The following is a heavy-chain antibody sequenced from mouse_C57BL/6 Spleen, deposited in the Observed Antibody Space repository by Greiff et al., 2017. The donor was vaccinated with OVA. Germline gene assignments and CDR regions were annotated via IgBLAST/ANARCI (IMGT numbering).Heavy chain of an antibody. CDR2: IDPETGGT. V-gene: IGHV1-15*01. D-gene: IGHD4-1*01. CDR1: GYTFTDYE. J-gene: IGHJ2*01. Sequence: QVQLKESGAELVRPGASVTLSCKASGYTFTDYEMHWVKQTPVHGLEWIGAIDPETGGTAYNQKFKGKAILTADKSSSTAYMGLRSLTSEDSAVYYCTRDWVYFDYWGQGTTLTVSS. CDR3: TRDWVYFDY.